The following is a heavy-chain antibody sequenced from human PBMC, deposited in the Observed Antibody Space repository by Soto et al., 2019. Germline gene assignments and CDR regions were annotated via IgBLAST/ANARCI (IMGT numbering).Heavy chain of an antibody. CDR1: GYTFTTYP. V-gene: IGHV1-3*01. CDR3: ARVGCNDITGPERVDP. J-gene: IGHJ5*02. D-gene: IGHD1-1*01. CDR2: IKAGNGNT. Sequence: QVQLVQSGAEVKKPGASVKVSCKASGYTFTTYPMHWLRQAPGQRLEWMGWIKAGNGNTQYSQKFEGRVTITRDTTASTAYMELSSLTSGHTSVYYCARVGCNDITGPERVDPWCQGSLVSVYS.